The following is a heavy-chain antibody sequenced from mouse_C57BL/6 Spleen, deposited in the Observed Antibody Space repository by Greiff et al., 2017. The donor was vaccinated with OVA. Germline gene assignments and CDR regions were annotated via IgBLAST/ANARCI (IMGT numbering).Heavy chain of an antibody. CDR3: ARGGTGTDYAMDY. CDR2: ISSGSSTI. CDR1: GFTFSDYG. Sequence: EVMLVESGGGLVKPGGSLKLSCAASGFTFSDYGMHWVRQAPEKGLEWVAYISSGSSTIYYADTVKGRFTISRDNAKNTLFLQMTSLRSEDTAMYYCARGGTGTDYAMDYWGQGTSVTVSS. D-gene: IGHD4-1*01. V-gene: IGHV5-17*01. J-gene: IGHJ4*01.